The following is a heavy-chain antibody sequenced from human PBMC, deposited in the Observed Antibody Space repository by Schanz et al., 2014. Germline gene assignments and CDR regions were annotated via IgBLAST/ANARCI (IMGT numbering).Heavy chain of an antibody. V-gene: IGHV1-18*01. Sequence: QVQLVQSGAEVKKPGSSVKVSCKASGGTFSTYTISWVRQAPGQGLEWMGWISAYTNNTNYAQKVQGRVTMTTDTSTGTAYMELSSLRSEDTAVYFCTSEAHNHDGLRSYSNVWGQGTLVTVTS. CDR2: ISAYTNNT. D-gene: IGHD3-10*01. J-gene: IGHJ4*02. CDR1: GGTFSTYT. CDR3: TSEAHNHDGLRSYSNV.